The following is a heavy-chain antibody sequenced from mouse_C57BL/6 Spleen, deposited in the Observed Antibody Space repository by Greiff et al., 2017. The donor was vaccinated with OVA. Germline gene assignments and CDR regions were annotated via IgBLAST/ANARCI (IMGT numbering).Heavy chain of an antibody. CDR3: ARWGGVTTNWYFEV. CDR2: LYPSDSET. CDR1: GYTFTSYW. J-gene: IGHJ1*03. Sequence: QVQLQQSGAELVRPGSSVKLSCKASGYTFTSYWMDWVKQRPGQGLEWIGNLYPSDSETHYNQKFKDKATLTVDKSSSTAYMQLSSLTSEDSAVYYGARWGGVTTNWYFEVWGTGTTVTVSS. D-gene: IGHD2-12*01. V-gene: IGHV1-61*01.